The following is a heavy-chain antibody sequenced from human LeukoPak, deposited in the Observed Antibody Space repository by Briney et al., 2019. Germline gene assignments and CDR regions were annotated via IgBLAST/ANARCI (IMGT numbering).Heavy chain of an antibody. Sequence: PSETLSLTCTVSGGSISSGGYYWSWIRQHPGKGLEWIGYIYYNGNAYYNSSLKSRVTISMDTSKNQFSLKLTSVTAADTAVYYCARDYMARGVSGRENWFDPWGQGTLVTVSS. CDR1: GGSISSGGYY. J-gene: IGHJ5*02. V-gene: IGHV4-31*03. D-gene: IGHD3-10*01. CDR3: ARDYMARGVSGRENWFDP. CDR2: IYYNGNA.